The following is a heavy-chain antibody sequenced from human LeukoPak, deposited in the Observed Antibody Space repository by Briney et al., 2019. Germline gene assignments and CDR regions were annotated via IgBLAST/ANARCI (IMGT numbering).Heavy chain of an antibody. D-gene: IGHD5-18*01. CDR2: IYYSGST. CDR3: ARGALQLWFPAP. CDR1: GGSISSGGYY. Sequence: SETLSLTCTVSGGSISSGGYYWSWIRQHPGKGLEWIGYIYYSGSTYYNPSLKSRVTISVDTSKNQFSLKLSSVTAADTAVYYCARGALQLWFPAPWGQGTLVTVSS. J-gene: IGHJ5*02. V-gene: IGHV4-31*03.